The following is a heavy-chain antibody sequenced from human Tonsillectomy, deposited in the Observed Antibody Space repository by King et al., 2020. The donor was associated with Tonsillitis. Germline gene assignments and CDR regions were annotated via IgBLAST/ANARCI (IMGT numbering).Heavy chain of an antibody. CDR3: ARRPLYGGKSGGWFDP. J-gene: IGHJ5*02. CDR2: SYPDDSDT. D-gene: IGHD4-23*01. V-gene: IGHV5-51*01. CDR1: GYSFTRNW. Sequence: QLVQSGAEVKKPGESLKISCKGSGYSFTRNWIGWVRQIPGKSLWWMGISYPDDSDTRYSPSFQGQVTSSAAKSSSTAYLQWGSLKASDSAMYYCARRPLYGGKSGGWFDPWGQGTLVTVSS.